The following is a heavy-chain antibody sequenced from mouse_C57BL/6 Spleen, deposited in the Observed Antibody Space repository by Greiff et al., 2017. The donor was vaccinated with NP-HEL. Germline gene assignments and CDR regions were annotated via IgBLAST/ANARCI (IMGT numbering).Heavy chain of an antibody. CDR2: IYPGSGST. CDR1: GYTFTSYW. Sequence: QVQLKQPGAELVKPGASVKMSCKASGYTFTSYWITWVKQRPGQGLEWIGDIYPGSGSTNYNEKFKRKATLTVDTSSSTAYMQLSSLTSEDSAVYYCARRAPYSNYYAMDYWGQGTSVTVSS. D-gene: IGHD2-5*01. J-gene: IGHJ4*01. CDR3: ARRAPYSNYYAMDY. V-gene: IGHV1-55*01.